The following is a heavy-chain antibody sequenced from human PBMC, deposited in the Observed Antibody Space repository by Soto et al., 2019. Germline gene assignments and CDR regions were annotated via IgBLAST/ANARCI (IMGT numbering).Heavy chain of an antibody. CDR3: ATGRISRGLDV. CDR1: GGTISSYY. V-gene: IGHV4-59*12. CDR2: IYSRGTT. J-gene: IGHJ6*02. Sequence: SETLSLTCSVSGGTISSYYWSWIRQPPGKGLEWIGYIYSRGTTSYNPSLKSRATILVDTSKNQFSLRLTSVTATDTAVYYCATGRISRGLDVWGQGTTVTGSS.